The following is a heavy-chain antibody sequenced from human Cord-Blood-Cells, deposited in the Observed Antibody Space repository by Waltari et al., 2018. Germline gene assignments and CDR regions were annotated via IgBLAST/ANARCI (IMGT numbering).Heavy chain of an antibody. J-gene: IGHJ6*03. Sequence: QVQLVQSGAEVKKPGASVKVSCKASGYTFTSYDINWVRQATGPGLEWMGWMNPNRGNTGYAKKFQGRVTITRNTSISTAYMELSSLRSEDTAVYYCARGPYSSSSAYYYYYYMDVWGKGTTVTVSS. CDR3: ARGPYSSSSAYYYYYYMDV. CDR2: MNPNRGNT. D-gene: IGHD6-6*01. CDR1: GYTFTSYD. V-gene: IGHV1-8*03.